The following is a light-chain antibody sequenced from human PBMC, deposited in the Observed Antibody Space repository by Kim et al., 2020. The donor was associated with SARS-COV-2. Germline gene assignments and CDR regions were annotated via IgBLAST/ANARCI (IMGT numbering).Light chain of an antibody. V-gene: IGKV1-33*01. CDR2: DAA. CDR3: QQYDDLVV. CDR1: QDISTS. Sequence: SASVGDRVTITCQASQDISTSLNWYRQKPGKAPEVLIYDAANLNEGVSSRFSGMGSGTDFTLIISSLEPEDFATYYCQQYDDLVVFGQGTRLEIK. J-gene: IGKJ5*01.